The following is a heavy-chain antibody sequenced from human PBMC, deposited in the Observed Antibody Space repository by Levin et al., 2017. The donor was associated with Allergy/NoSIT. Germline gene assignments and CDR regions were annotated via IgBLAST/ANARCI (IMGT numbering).Heavy chain of an antibody. V-gene: IGHV3-74*01. CDR2: INSDGSST. CDR3: ARGDDFWSGYPGLDV. CDR1: GFTFSSYW. J-gene: IGHJ6*02. Sequence: PGGSLRLSCAASGFTFSSYWMHWVRQAPGKGLVWVSRINSDGSSTSYADSVKGRFTISRDNAKNTLYLQMNSLRAEDTAVYYCARGDDFWSGYPGLDVWGQGTTVTVSS. D-gene: IGHD3-3*01.